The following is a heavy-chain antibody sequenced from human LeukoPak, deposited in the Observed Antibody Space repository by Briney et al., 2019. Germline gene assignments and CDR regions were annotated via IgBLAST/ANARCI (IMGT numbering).Heavy chain of an antibody. CDR3: AAISYDYSNYVSYYYYYMDV. CDR1: GYTFTSYY. V-gene: IGHV1-46*01. J-gene: IGHJ6*03. CDR2: INPSGDST. Sequence: ASVKVSCKASGYTFTSYYMHWVRQAPGQGLEWMGIINPSGDSTSYAQKFQGRVTITADESTSTAYMELSSLRSEDTAVYYCAAISYDYSNYVSYYYYYMDVWGKGTTVTVSS. D-gene: IGHD4-11*01.